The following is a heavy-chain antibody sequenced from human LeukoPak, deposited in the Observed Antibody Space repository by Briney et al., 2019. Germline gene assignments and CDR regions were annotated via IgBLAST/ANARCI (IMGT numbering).Heavy chain of an antibody. D-gene: IGHD5-18*01. CDR2: IYYSGST. CDR3: ARRTPSSGGGYGQPPTSILHSWYFAL. J-gene: IGHJ2*01. Sequence: NPSQTLSLTCTVSGGSISSGDYYWSWIRQPPGKGLEWIGYIYYSGSTYYNPSLKSRVSISVYTSKNQFSLKLSSVTAADTAVYSSARRTPSSGGGYGQPPTSILHSWYFALWGRGPLVTVSS. V-gene: IGHV4-30-4*01. CDR1: GGSISSGDYY.